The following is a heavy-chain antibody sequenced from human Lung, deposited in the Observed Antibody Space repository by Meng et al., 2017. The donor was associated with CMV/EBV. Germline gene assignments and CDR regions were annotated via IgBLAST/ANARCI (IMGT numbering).Heavy chain of an antibody. CDR2: IYHSGST. D-gene: IGHD2-21*02. Sequence: VKLEEPGPGLVKPSGTLSLTCAFSGGFISRSNWWSWVRQPPGKGLEWIGEIYHSGSTNYNPSLKSRVTISVDKSKHQFSLKLSSVTAADTAVYYCARVVTALWGYYFDYWGQGTLVTVSS. V-gene: IGHV4-4*02. CDR3: ARVVTALWGYYFDY. J-gene: IGHJ4*02. CDR1: GGFISRSNW.